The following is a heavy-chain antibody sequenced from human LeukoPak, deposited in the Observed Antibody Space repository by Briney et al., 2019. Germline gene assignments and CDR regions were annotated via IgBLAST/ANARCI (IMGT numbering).Heavy chain of an antibody. CDR1: GGSISSSSYY. CDR3: AKGGIVHPFDI. J-gene: IGHJ3*02. Sequence: ETLSLTCTVSGGSISSSSYYWGWLRQPPGKGLEWVSAISGSGGSTYYAASVKGRFTISRDNSKNTLYLQMNSLRAEDTAVYYCAKGGIVHPFDIWGQGTMVTVSS. V-gene: IGHV3-23*01. CDR2: ISGSGGST. D-gene: IGHD1-26*01.